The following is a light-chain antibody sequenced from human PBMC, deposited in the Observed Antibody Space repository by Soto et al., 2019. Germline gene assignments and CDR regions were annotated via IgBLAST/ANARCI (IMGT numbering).Light chain of an antibody. J-gene: IGKJ1*01. CDR2: DAS. CDR3: QQYESYMT. CDR1: QDISNY. V-gene: IGKV1-33*01. Sequence: DIQMTQSPSSLSASVGDIVTITFQASQDISNYLNWYQQKPGKAPKLLIYDASNLETGVPSRFSGSGSGTDFTFTISSLQPEDIANYYCQQYESYMTFGQGTKVDI.